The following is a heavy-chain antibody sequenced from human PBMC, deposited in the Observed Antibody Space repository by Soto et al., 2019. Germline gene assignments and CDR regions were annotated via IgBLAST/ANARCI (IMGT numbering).Heavy chain of an antibody. CDR2: SIPIQGRA. J-gene: IGHJ6*03. CDR3: AKSLVLLDHAYMDV. Sequence: QVQLVQSGAEVRKPGSSVKVSCEASGGSFISYIFTWVRQAPGQGLEWMGRSIPIQGRADYALKFQDRVTITADRSTQTVYMELRSLRPEDTALYYCAKSLVLLDHAYMDVWGKGTTVTVS. CDR1: GGSFISYI. D-gene: IGHD3-10*01. V-gene: IGHV1-69*02.